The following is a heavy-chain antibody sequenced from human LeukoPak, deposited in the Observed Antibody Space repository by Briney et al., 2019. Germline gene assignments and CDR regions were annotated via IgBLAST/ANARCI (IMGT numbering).Heavy chain of an antibody. CDR1: GFTFSSYE. CDR2: ISSSGTTI. Sequence: GGSLRLSCAASGFTFSSYEMDWVRQAPGKGLEWVSYISSSGTTIYYADSVKGRFTISRDNAKNSLYLQMNSLRAEDTAVYYCARESWELEYWGQGTLVTVSS. CDR3: ARESWELEY. V-gene: IGHV3-48*03. D-gene: IGHD1-26*01. J-gene: IGHJ4*02.